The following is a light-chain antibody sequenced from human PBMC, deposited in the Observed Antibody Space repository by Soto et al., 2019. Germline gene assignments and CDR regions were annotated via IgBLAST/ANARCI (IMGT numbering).Light chain of an antibody. V-gene: IGKV3D-15*01. J-gene: IGKJ1*01. CDR1: QSVSSY. CDR3: HQYNHWLTWT. Sequence: IVLTQSIGTLSLSTRDRAILSCRASQSVSSYLAWYQQKPGQAPRLLIYGASSRATGIPDRFSGSGSGTEFTLTISSLQSEDFAVYYCHQYNHWLTWTFGQGTKVDIK. CDR2: GAS.